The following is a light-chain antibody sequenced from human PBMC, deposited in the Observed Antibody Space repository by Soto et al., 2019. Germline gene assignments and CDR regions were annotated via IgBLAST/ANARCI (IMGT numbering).Light chain of an antibody. V-gene: IGKV3-11*01. CDR2: DAS. J-gene: IGKJ1*01. CDR3: QQRSNWPPT. Sequence: VLSMSPATVSLSHGEGATLSCRASQSVSSYLAWYQQKPGQAPRLLIYDASTRATGIPARFSGSGSGTDFTLTITSLEPEDFAVYYCQQRSNWPPTFGQRTIVAIK. CDR1: QSVSSY.